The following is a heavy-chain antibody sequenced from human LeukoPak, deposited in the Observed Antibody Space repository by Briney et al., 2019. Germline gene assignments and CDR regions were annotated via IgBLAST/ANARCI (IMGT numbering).Heavy chain of an antibody. D-gene: IGHD2-15*01. CDR1: GGSFSGYY. Sequence: SETLSLTCAVYGGSFSGYYWSWIRQPPGKGLEWIADINDSGDTNYYPSLKSRVTISEDTSNNQFSLKLSSVTAADTAVYYCARSAKDCSGGKCFHTGFDHWGQGTLVTVSS. CDR3: ARSAKDCSGGKCFHTGFDH. V-gene: IGHV4-34*01. J-gene: IGHJ4*02. CDR2: INDSGDT.